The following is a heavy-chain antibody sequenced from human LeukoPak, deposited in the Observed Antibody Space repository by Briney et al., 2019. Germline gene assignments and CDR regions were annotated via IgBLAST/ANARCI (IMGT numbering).Heavy chain of an antibody. CDR1: GGSISNYY. Sequence: SETLSLTCTVSGGSISNYYWNWIRQPPGKGLEWIGYIYYSGSTNYNPSLKSRVTITVDMSKNQFSLKLSSVTAADTAVYYCARQGGYSSSPDFWGQGTLVTVSS. CDR2: IYYSGST. J-gene: IGHJ4*02. CDR3: ARQGGYSSSPDF. V-gene: IGHV4-59*08. D-gene: IGHD6-13*01.